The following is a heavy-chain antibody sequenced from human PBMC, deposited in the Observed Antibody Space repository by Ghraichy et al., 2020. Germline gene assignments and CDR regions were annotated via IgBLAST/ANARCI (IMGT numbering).Heavy chain of an antibody. D-gene: IGHD4-23*01. CDR2: IKQDGSEK. CDR3: AREVLDGYGGSDAFDI. Sequence: GALRLSCAASGFTFSSYWMSWVRQAPGKGLEWVANIKQDGSEKYYVDSVKGRFTISRDNAKNSLYLQMNSLRAEDTAVYYCAREVLDGYGGSDAFDIWGQGTMVTVSS. J-gene: IGHJ3*02. V-gene: IGHV3-7*01. CDR1: GFTFSSYW.